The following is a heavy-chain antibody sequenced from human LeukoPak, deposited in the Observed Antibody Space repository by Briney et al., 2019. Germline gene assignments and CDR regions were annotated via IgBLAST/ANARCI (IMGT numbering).Heavy chain of an antibody. J-gene: IGHJ5*02. CDR2: IYTSGNT. CDR3: ASLTYYDFWSGQIYWFDP. CDR1: GGSISSGRYY. V-gene: IGHV4-61*02. Sequence: SETLSLTCTVSGGSISSGRYYWSCIRQPAGKGLECIGRIYTSGNTNYNPSLKSRVTISVDTSKNQFSLKLSSVTAADTAVYYCASLTYYDFWSGQIYWFDPWGQGTLVTVSS. D-gene: IGHD3-3*01.